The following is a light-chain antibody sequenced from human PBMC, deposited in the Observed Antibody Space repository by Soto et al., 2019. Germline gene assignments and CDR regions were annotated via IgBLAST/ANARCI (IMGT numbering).Light chain of an antibody. J-gene: IGKJ5*01. CDR2: GAS. V-gene: IGKV3-20*01. CDR1: QTVNNK. CDR3: QQYENSPIT. Sequence: EIVLTQSPGTLSLSPGERATLSCRATQTVNNKVVWYQHKPGQAPRLLIYGASSRATGIPDRFSGTGSETDFTLTINRLEPEDFAVYYCQQYENSPITFGQGTRLEIK.